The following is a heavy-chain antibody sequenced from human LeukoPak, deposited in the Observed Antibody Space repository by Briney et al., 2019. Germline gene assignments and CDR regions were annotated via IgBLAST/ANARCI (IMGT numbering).Heavy chain of an antibody. Sequence: PGGSLRLSCAASGFTFSSYAMHWVRQAPGKGLEWVAVISYDGSTKYYADSVKGRFTISRDNSKNTLYLQMNSLRAEDTAVYYCVREAVSSSWNNWYFDLWGRGTLVTVSS. D-gene: IGHD6-13*01. CDR1: GFTFSSYA. CDR2: ISYDGSTK. CDR3: VREAVSSSWNNWYFDL. V-gene: IGHV3-30*04. J-gene: IGHJ2*01.